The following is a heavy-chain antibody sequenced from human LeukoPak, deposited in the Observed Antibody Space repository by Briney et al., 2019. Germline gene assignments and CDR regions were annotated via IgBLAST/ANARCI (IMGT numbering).Heavy chain of an antibody. D-gene: IGHD3-22*01. CDR3: AKSDSCSSDAFDI. Sequence: PSQTLSLTCTVSGGSISSGDYYWSWIRQPPGKGLEWIGYIYYSGSTYYNPSLKSRVTISVDTSKNQFSLKLSSVTAADAAVYYCAKSDSCSSDAFDIWGQGTMVTVSS. V-gene: IGHV4-30-4*08. CDR2: IYYSGST. CDR1: GGSISSGDYY. J-gene: IGHJ3*02.